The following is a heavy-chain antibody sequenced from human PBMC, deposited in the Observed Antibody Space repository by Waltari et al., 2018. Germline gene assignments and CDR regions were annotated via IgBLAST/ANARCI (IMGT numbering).Heavy chain of an antibody. J-gene: IGHJ3*01. D-gene: IGHD3-10*01. CDR3: ALVGFRESKGGSFDL. V-gene: IGHV2-5*01. Sequence: QITLKESGPTLVKPTQTLTLTCTFSGFSLSTSGVGVGWIRQPPGKALEWLALIYWNDDKRYSPSLNSRLTITKDTSTNQVVLTMTNMDPVDTATYYCALVGFRESKGGSFDLWGQGTMVTLSS. CDR1: GFSLSTSGVG. CDR2: IYWNDDK.